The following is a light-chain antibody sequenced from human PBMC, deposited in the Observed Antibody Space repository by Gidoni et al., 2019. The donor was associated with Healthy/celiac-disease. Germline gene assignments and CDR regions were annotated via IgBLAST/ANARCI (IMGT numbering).Light chain of an antibody. CDR3: QQYGGSPLT. V-gene: IGKV3-20*01. J-gene: IGKJ4*01. CDR1: QTLSSHS. CDR2: GAS. Sequence: EIVLTQSPGTLSLSPGERATLSCRASQTLSSHSVAWYQQKPGQAPRLVIYGASSRATGIPDRFSGSGSGTDLTLIITRLEPEDFALYYCQQYGGSPLTFGGGTKIE.